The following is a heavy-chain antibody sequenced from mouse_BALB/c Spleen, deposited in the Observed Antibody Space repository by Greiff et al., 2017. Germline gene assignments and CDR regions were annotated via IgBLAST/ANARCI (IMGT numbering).Heavy chain of an antibody. Sequence: DVQLVESGGGLVQPKGSLKLSCAASGFTFNTYAMNWVRQAPGKGLEWVARIRSKSNNYATYYADSVKDRFTISRDDSQSMLYLQMNNLKTEDTAMYYGVRQGNDDWGQGTTLTVSS. V-gene: IGHV10-1*02. J-gene: IGHJ2*01. CDR2: IRSKSNNYAT. CDR3: VRQGNDD. CDR1: GFTFNTYA.